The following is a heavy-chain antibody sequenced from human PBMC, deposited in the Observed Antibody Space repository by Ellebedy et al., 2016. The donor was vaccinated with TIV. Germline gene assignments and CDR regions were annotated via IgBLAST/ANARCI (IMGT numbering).Heavy chain of an antibody. D-gene: IGHD6-13*01. Sequence: MPSETLSLTCAVSGGSISSYYWSWIRQPPGKGLEWIGYIYYSGSTNYNPSLKSRVTISVDTSKNQFSLKLSSVTAADTAVYYCASSIAAAGTEYYLDYWGQGTLVTVSS. CDR1: GGSISSYY. CDR2: IYYSGST. V-gene: IGHV4-59*08. J-gene: IGHJ4*02. CDR3: ASSIAAAGTEYYLDY.